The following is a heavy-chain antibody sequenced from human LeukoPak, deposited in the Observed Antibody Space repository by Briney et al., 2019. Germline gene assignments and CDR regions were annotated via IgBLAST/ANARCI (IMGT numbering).Heavy chain of an antibody. CDR1: GYGFSDVY. CDR2: INPHSGAT. J-gene: IGHJ5*02. D-gene: IGHD5/OR15-5a*01. Sequence: ASVKVSCKASGYGFSDVYFNWVRQAPGQGLEWMGWINPHSGATNYAQRFQGRVSMDASMDTAYMELSRLTSDDTAVYYCATSPSVTHTRGPWGQGTLVTVSS. CDR3: ATSPSVTHTRGP. V-gene: IGHV1-2*02.